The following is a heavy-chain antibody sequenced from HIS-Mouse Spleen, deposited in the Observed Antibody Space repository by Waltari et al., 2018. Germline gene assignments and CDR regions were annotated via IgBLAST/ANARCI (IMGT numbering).Heavy chain of an antibody. Sequence: QLQLQESGPGLVKPSETLSLTCTVSGGSISSSSYYLGWIRQPPGKGLEWIGSIYYSGSTSYNPSLKRRVTISVDTSKNQFSLKLSSVTAADTAVYYCAREIPYSSSWYDWYFDLWGRGTLVTVSS. CDR2: IYYSGST. CDR3: AREIPYSSSWYDWYFDL. V-gene: IGHV4-39*07. CDR1: GGSISSSSYY. J-gene: IGHJ2*01. D-gene: IGHD6-13*01.